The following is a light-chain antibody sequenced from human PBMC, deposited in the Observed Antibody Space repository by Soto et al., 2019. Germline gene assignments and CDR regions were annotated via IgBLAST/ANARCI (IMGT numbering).Light chain of an antibody. CDR3: QQYGDWPLT. J-gene: IGKJ4*01. CDR2: ASP. V-gene: IGKV3-15*01. Sequence: EIVLTQSPATLSVSPGERATLSCRASQSVGSNFAWYQQKPGQAPRLLIFASPTRATGVPARFSGSGSGTEFTLTISSLQSEDFAVYYCQQYGDWPLTFGGGAKVEIE. CDR1: QSVGSN.